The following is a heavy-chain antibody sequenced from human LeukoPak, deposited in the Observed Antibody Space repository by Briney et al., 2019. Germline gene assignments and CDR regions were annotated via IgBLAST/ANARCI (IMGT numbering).Heavy chain of an antibody. CDR1: GGSISGYY. CDR3: TKREGPMSGSYDYFDP. V-gene: IGHV4-4*09. Sequence: PSETLSLTCTVSGGSISGYYWSWIRQPPGQGLEWIAYIHSNGSTNYNPSLKSRATISVDTSKNQFSLKVTSVTAADTAMYYCTKREGPMSGSYDYFDPWGQGTLVTVS. J-gene: IGHJ5*02. CDR2: IHSNGST. D-gene: IGHD1-26*01.